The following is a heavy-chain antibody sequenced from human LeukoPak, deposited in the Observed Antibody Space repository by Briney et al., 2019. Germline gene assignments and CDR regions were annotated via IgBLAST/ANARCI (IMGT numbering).Heavy chain of an antibody. CDR3: ARGTDCVDY. CDR1: GYTFTSYG. D-gene: IGHD3/OR15-3a*01. V-gene: IGHV1-46*01. CDR2: INPSGGST. J-gene: IGHJ4*02. Sequence: GASVKVSCKTSGYTFTSYGISWVRQAPGQGLEWMGIINPSGGSTSYAQKFQGRVTMTRDTSTSTVYMELNSLRSDDTAVYYCARGTDCVDYWGQGSLVTVSS.